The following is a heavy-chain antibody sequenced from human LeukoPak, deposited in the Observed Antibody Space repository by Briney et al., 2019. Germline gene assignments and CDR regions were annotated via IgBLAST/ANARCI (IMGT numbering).Heavy chain of an antibody. CDR3: AKALGGYDFDY. Sequence: VSSLSGSGCSTYYADSVKGRFTISRDNSKNTLFLHMNSLRAEDTAVYYCAKALGGYDFDYWGQGTLVTVSS. V-gene: IGHV3-23*01. D-gene: IGHD3-16*01. J-gene: IGHJ4*02. CDR2: LSGSGCST.